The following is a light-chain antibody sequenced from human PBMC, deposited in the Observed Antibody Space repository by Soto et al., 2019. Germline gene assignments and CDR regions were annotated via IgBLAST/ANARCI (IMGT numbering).Light chain of an antibody. V-gene: IGLV2-14*03. CDR1: NSDVGSYNY. Sequence: QSASVSGSPGQSITISCTGTNSDVGSYNYVSWHQQHPGKAPKLMIYNVYDRPSGISNRFSGSKSGNTASLTISGLQGEDEADYYCSSYTISRTYVFGTGTKLTVL. J-gene: IGLJ1*01. CDR2: NVY. CDR3: SSYTISRTYV.